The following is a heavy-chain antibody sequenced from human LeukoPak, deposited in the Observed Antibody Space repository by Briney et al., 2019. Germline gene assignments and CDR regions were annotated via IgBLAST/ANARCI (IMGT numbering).Heavy chain of an antibody. J-gene: IGHJ4*02. Sequence: GASVKVSCKASGGTFSSHAISWVRQAPGQGLEWMGGIIPIFGTASYAQKLQGRVTITADESTSTAYMELSSLRSEDTAVYYCAREGFGGNWNQNYFDYWGQGTLVTVSS. CDR2: IIPIFGTA. D-gene: IGHD1-20*01. V-gene: IGHV1-69*13. CDR1: GGTFSSHA. CDR3: AREGFGGNWNQNYFDY.